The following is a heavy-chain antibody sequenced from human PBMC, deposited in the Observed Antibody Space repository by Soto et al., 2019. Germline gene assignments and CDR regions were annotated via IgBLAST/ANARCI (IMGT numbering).Heavy chain of an antibody. CDR3: VRDMGGNTCFDY. J-gene: IGHJ4*02. CDR1: GLTFSSYG. CDR2: IWFDGSNK. D-gene: IGHD2-15*01. V-gene: IGHV3-33*01. Sequence: QVQLVESGGGVVQPGRSLRLSCAASGLTFSSYGMHWVRQAPGKGLEWVAFIWFDGSNKYYADSVKGRFTISRDNSKNTKYLQMNSLRAEDTAVYYCVRDMGGNTCFDYWGQGTLVIVSS.